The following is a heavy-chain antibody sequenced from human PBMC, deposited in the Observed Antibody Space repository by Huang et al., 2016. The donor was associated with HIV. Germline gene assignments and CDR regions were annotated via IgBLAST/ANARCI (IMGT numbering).Heavy chain of an antibody. V-gene: IGHV3-15*01. D-gene: IGHD4-17*01. Sequence: EVQLVESGGGLVKPGGSLRLSCVASGLTFSSAWMGWVGKAPGKGLEWVARIKTKPDGGTTDYAAPVKGRFSISRDDSKNTLYLQMNSLKTEDTAIYYCTTDLTTTVTTADYWGQGTLVTVSS. CDR1: GLTFSSAW. J-gene: IGHJ4*02. CDR2: IKTKPDGGTT. CDR3: TTDLTTTVTTADY.